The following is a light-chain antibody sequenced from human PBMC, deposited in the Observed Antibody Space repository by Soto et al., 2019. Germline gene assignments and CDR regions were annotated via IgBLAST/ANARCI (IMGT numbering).Light chain of an antibody. J-gene: IGKJ1*01. Sequence: ETVVRESPATLSVSPGEMGTLSCRSSQSVRNNLAWYQQRPGQAPRLLIYGASTRATGVPARFSGSGSGTDFTLTINSLQSEDFAVYFCQQYNNWPPWTFGQGTKVDI. CDR1: QSVRNN. CDR3: QQYNNWPPWT. CDR2: GAS. V-gene: IGKV3-15*01.